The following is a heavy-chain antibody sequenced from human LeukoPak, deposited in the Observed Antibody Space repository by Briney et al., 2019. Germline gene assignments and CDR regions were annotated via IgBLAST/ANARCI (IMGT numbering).Heavy chain of an antibody. CDR3: TTENYDFWSAFGY. Sequence: GGSLRLSCAASGFTLNSDAMSWVRQAPGKGLEWVSAISPGGTTYYADSMKGRFTISRDTSKNTLHLQMTSLRAEDTAIYYCTTENYDFWSAFGYWGLGTLVTVSS. CDR2: ISPGGTT. CDR1: GFTLNSDA. J-gene: IGHJ4*02. D-gene: IGHD3-3*01. V-gene: IGHV3-23*01.